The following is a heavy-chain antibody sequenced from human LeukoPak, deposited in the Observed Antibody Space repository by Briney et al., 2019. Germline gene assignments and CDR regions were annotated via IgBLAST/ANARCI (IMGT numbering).Heavy chain of an antibody. Sequence: SQTLSLTCTVSGGSISSGSYYWSWIRQPAGKGLEWIGRIYTSGSNNYNPSLKSRVTISVDTSKNQFSLKLSSVTAADTAVYYCARVGFPRSYYYYYMDVWGKGTTVTVSS. CDR2: IYTSGSN. CDR3: ARVGFPRSYYYYYMDV. J-gene: IGHJ6*03. V-gene: IGHV4-61*02. D-gene: IGHD3-10*01. CDR1: GGSISSGSYY.